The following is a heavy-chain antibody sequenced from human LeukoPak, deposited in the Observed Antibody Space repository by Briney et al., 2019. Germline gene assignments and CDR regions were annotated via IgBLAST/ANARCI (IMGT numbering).Heavy chain of an antibody. J-gene: IGHJ4*02. Sequence: PGGSLRLSCAASGFTFTNYSMTWVRQAPGKGLQWVSAISGPGGNTYYTDSVKSRFTISRDNSKNTLYLKMNSLRAEDTALYSCAKGKREWELLPFDYWDQGALVTVSS. CDR3: AKGKREWELLPFDY. CDR2: ISGPGGNT. D-gene: IGHD1-26*01. CDR1: GFTFTNYS. V-gene: IGHV3-23*01.